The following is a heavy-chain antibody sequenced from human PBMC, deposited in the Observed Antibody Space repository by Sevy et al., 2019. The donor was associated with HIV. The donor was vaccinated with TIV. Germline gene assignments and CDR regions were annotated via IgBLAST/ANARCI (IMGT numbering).Heavy chain of an antibody. CDR2: INPSGGNT. CDR3: ARVEAYYYDSSGFYPRGYFDF. Sequence: ASVKVSCKASGYTFTHSYMHWVRQAPGQGLEWMGIINPSGGNTEYAQKFQGRVTMTRETSTRTVYMELSSLRSEDTAVYFCARVEAYYYDSSGFYPRGYFDFWGQGTLVTVSS. CDR1: GYTFTHSY. V-gene: IGHV1-46*01. J-gene: IGHJ4*02. D-gene: IGHD3-22*01.